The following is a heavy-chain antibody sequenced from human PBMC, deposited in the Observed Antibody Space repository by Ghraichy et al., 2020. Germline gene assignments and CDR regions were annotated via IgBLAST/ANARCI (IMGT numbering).Heavy chain of an antibody. D-gene: IGHD5-12*01. CDR1: FYSISSGYY. Sequence: SETLSLTCTVSFYSISSGYYWGWIRQPPGKGLEWIGSMYHSGSSYYNPSLKSRVTISVDTSKNQFSLKMRSVTAADTAVYYCARVSSNSGYEYHFDYWGQGTLVTVSS. J-gene: IGHJ4*02. CDR2: MYHSGSS. CDR3: ARVSSNSGYEYHFDY. V-gene: IGHV4-38-2*02.